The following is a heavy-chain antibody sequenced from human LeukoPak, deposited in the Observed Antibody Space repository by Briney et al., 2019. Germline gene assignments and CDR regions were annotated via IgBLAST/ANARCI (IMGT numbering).Heavy chain of an antibody. J-gene: IGHJ4*02. V-gene: IGHV3-9*01. CDR1: GFTFDDYA. CDR2: ISWNSGSI. D-gene: IGHD5-24*01. CDR3: AKDRSGDGYNFDY. Sequence: GRSLRLSCAASGFTFDDYAMHWVRQAPGKGLEWVSGISWNSGSIGYAGSMKGRFTISRDNAKNSLYLQMNSLRAEDTALYYCAKDRSGDGYNFDYWGQGTLVTVSS.